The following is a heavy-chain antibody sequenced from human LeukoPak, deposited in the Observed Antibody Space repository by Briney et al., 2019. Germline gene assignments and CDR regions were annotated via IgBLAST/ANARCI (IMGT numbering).Heavy chain of an antibody. J-gene: IGHJ3*02. D-gene: IGHD2-2*01. Sequence: SETLSLTCTVSGGSISSYYWSWIRQPPGKGLEWIGYIYTSGSTNYNPSLKSRVTISVDTSKNQFSLKLSSVTAADTAVYYCARAIVVVPAAMGCAFDIWGQGTMVTVSS. CDR1: GGSISSYY. V-gene: IGHV4-4*09. CDR2: IYTSGST. CDR3: ARAIVVVPAAMGCAFDI.